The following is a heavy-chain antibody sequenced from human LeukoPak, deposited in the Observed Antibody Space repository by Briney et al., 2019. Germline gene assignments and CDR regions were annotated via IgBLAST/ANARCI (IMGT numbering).Heavy chain of an antibody. CDR1: GFTFTSYN. J-gene: IGHJ4*02. D-gene: IGHD6-13*01. V-gene: IGHV3-21*01. Sequence: GGSLRLSCEASGFTFTSYNMNWVRQAPGKGLEWVSSISSSSSYIYYAESVKGRFTISRDNAKNSLYLQMNSLRAEDTAVYYCARDLTIAADLWGQGTLVTVSS. CDR2: ISSSSSYI. CDR3: ARDLTIAADL.